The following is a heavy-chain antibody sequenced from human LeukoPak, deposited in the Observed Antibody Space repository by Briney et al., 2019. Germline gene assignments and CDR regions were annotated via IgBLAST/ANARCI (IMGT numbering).Heavy chain of an antibody. D-gene: IGHD6-25*01. CDR1: GFSLSTTGVG. J-gene: IGHJ4*02. V-gene: IGHV2-5*02. Sequence: SGPTLVNATQTLTLTCAFSGFSLSTTGVGVCWIRQPPGKALEWLVFIYWDDDKRYSPSLRSMLTITKDTSKTQVVLTMTNMDPVDTATYYCAHRPNRYSSGWNTGYFDSWGQGTLVTVSS. CDR2: IYWDDDK. CDR3: AHRPNRYSSGWNTGYFDS.